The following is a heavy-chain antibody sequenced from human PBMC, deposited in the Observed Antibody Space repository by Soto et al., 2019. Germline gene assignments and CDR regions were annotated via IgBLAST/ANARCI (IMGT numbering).Heavy chain of an antibody. CDR2: ISAYNGNT. Sequence: GASVEVSSEASGYTFTSPDISWLRQAPVPGLQWMGWISAYNGNTNYAQKLEGRVTMTADASTSTAYMELRSLRSDDTGVYYCARDQIWRYYYDSSGYYSVDYWGQGTLVTVS. J-gene: IGHJ4*02. CDR1: GYTFTSPD. CDR3: ARDQIWRYYYDSSGYYSVDY. D-gene: IGHD3-22*01. V-gene: IGHV1-18*01.